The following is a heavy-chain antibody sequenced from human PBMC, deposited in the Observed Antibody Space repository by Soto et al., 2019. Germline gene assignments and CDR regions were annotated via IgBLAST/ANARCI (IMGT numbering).Heavy chain of an antibody. V-gene: IGHV4-31*03. CDR1: GGSISSGGYY. Sequence: SETLSLTCTVSGGSISSGGYYWSWIRQHPGKGLEWIGYIYYSGSTYYNPSLKSRVTISVDTSKNQLSLKLSSVTAADTAVYYCARSPIVVVVAATTYYFDYWGQGTLVTVSS. CDR3: ARSPIVVVVAATTYYFDY. J-gene: IGHJ4*02. D-gene: IGHD2-15*01. CDR2: IYYSGST.